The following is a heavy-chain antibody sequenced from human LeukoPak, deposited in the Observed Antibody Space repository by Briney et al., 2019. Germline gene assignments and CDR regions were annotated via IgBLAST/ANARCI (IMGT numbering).Heavy chain of an antibody. CDR2: ISAYNGNT. CDR3: ARVGYDFWSGYYTGGYFQH. V-gene: IGHV1-18*01. J-gene: IGHJ1*01. D-gene: IGHD3-3*01. Sequence: ASVKVSCKASGCTFTSYGISWVRQAPGQGLEWMGWISAYNGNTNYAQKLQGRVTMTTDTSTSTAYMELRSLRSDDTAVYYCARVGYDFWSGYYTGGYFQHWGQGTLVTVSS. CDR1: GCTFTSYG.